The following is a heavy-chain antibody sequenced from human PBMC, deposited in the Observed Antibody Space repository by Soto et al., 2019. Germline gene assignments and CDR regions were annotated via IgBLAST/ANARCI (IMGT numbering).Heavy chain of an antibody. CDR1: GFTFSDYY. D-gene: IGHD6-13*01. CDR3: ARDAGYSSSLYFSWFDP. CDR2: ISGSGKTI. J-gene: IGHJ5*02. Sequence: QVQLVESGGGLVKPGGSLRLSCAASGFTFSDYYMTWIRQAPGKGLEWISFISGSGKTIHFADSLEGRFTISRDNAKNSVYLEMNSLTAEDTAVYYCARDAGYSSSLYFSWFDPWGPGTLVTVSS. V-gene: IGHV3-11*01.